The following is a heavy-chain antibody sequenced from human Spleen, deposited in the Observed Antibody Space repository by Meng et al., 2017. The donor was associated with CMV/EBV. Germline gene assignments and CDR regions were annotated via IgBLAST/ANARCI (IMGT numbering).Heavy chain of an antibody. J-gene: IGHJ4*02. CDR1: GDSVSSAYYY. CDR2: IYHSGST. D-gene: IGHD5-12*01. Sequence: SETLSLTCTVSGDSVSSAYYYWSWIRQPPGKGLEWIGYIYHSGSTNYNPSLKSRVTISVDTSKNQFSLKLSSVTAADTAVDYCARAGGYTSPLGYWGQGTLVTVSS. V-gene: IGHV4-61*01. CDR3: ARAGGYTSPLGY.